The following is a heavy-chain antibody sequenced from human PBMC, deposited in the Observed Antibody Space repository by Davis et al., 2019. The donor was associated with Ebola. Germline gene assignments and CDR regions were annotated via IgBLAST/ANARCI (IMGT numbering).Heavy chain of an antibody. CDR2: IYYSGST. Sequence: SETLSLTCAVYGGSFSGYYWSWIRQPPGKGLEWIGYIYYSGSTNYNPSLKSRVTISVDTSKNQFSLKLSSVTAADTAVYYCARDSGARGFDPWGQGTLVTVSS. CDR1: GGSFSGYY. CDR3: ARDSGARGFDP. V-gene: IGHV4-59*01. D-gene: IGHD1-26*01. J-gene: IGHJ5*02.